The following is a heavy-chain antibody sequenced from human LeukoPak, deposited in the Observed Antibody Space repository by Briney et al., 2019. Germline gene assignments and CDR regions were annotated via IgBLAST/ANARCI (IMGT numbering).Heavy chain of an antibody. J-gene: IGHJ4*02. Sequence: GGSLSLSCAASGFTFTLSSYGMHWVRQPPGKGLEWGAVISYEGSLKYYADSVKGRFTICRDNSKNMLYLQIDSLRAEDTAVYYCSRYNTSSWDYWGQGTLVTVSS. CDR1: GFTFTLSSYG. V-gene: IGHV3-33*01. CDR2: ISYEGSLK. D-gene: IGHD6-6*01. CDR3: SRYNTSSWDY.